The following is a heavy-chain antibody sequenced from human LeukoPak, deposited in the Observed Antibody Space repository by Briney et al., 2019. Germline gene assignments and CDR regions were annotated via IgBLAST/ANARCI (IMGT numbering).Heavy chain of an antibody. CDR3: ARVYSGYDFSHFDY. CDR1: GFTFSSYG. Sequence: GGSLRLSCAASGFTFSSYGMHWVRQAPGKGLEWVTNIKQDGSEKYYVDSVKGRFTISRDNAKNSLYLQMNSLRAEDTAVYYCARVYSGYDFSHFDYWGQGTLVTVSS. D-gene: IGHD5-12*01. V-gene: IGHV3-7*01. CDR2: IKQDGSEK. J-gene: IGHJ4*02.